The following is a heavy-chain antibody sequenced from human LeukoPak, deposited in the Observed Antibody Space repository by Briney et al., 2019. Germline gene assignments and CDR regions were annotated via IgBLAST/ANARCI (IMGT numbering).Heavy chain of an antibody. CDR1: GFTFDDYG. J-gene: IGHJ4*02. D-gene: IGHD2-15*01. CDR3: ARDLNGYCSGGSCYPGDY. V-gene: IGHV3-20*01. Sequence: GGSLRLSCAAPGFTFDDYGMSWVRQAPGKGLEWVSGINWNGGSTGYADSVKGRFTISRDNAKNSLYLQMNSLRAEDTALYHCARDLNGYCSGGSCYPGDYWGQGTLVTVSS. CDR2: INWNGGST.